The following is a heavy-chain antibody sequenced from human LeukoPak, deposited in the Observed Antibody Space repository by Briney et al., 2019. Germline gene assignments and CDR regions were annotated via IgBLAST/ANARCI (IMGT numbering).Heavy chain of an antibody. V-gene: IGHV3-7*01. J-gene: IGHJ4*02. CDR3: ARDKIVGATYFDY. D-gene: IGHD1-26*01. Sequence: GGSLRLSCAASGFTFSSYWMSWVRQAPGKGLEWVANIKQDGSERYYVDSVKGRFTISRDNAKNSLNLQMNSLRAEDTAIYYCARDKIVGATYFDYWGQGTLVTVSS. CDR1: GFTFSSYW. CDR2: IKQDGSER.